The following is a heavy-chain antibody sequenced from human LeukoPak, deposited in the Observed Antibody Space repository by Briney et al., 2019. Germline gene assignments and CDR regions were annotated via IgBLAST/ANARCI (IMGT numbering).Heavy chain of an antibody. Sequence: PSETLSLTCTVSGGSLSSSSYYWGWIRQPPGKGLEWIGSIYYSGSTYYNPSLKSRVTISVDTSKNQFSLKLSSVTAADTAVYYCARGEYYYDSSGLDYWGQGTLVTVSS. D-gene: IGHD3-22*01. CDR1: GGSLSSSSYY. J-gene: IGHJ4*02. CDR3: ARGEYYYDSSGLDY. V-gene: IGHV4-39*07. CDR2: IYYSGST.